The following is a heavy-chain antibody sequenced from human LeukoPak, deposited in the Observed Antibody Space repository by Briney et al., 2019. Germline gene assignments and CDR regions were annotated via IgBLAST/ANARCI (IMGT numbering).Heavy chain of an antibody. CDR3: AGQAYCAGDCYFYS. J-gene: IGHJ4*02. CDR2: INHSGST. D-gene: IGHD2-21*02. CDR1: GGSFSGYY. V-gene: IGHV4-34*01. Sequence: PSETLSLTCAVYGGSFSGYYWSWIRQPPGKGLEWIGEINHSGSTNYNPSLKSRVTISVDTSKNQFSLKLSSVTAADTAVYYCAGQAYCAGDCYFYSWGQGTLVTVSS.